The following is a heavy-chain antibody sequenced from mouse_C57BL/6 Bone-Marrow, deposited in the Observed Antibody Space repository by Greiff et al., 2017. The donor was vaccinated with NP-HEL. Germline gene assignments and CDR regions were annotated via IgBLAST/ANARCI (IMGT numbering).Heavy chain of an antibody. V-gene: IGHV8-12*01. J-gene: IGHJ2*01. D-gene: IGHD2-3*01. Sequence: VKLMESGPGILQSSQTLSLTCSFSGFSLSTSGMGVSWIRQPSGKGLEWLAHIYWDDDKRYNPSLKSRLTISKDTSRNQVFLKITSVDTADTATYYCARIYDGYPWFDYWGKGTTLTVSS. CDR1: GFSLSTSGMG. CDR3: ARIYDGYPWFDY. CDR2: IYWDDDK.